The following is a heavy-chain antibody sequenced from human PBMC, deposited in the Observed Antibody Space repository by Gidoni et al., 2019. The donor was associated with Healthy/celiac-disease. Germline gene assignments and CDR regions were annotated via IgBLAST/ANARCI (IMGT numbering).Heavy chain of an antibody. J-gene: IGHJ5*02. Sequence: QVQLVQSGAAAKKPGASVNVCCKASGGTFSSYARSWVLQAPGQVLEWMGGIIPSFVTANYAQKFQGRVTLTADESTSTAYMELSSLISEDTAVYYCARGGSVVDWFDPWGQGTLVTVSS. CDR1: GGTFSSYA. CDR3: ARGGSVVDWFDP. V-gene: IGHV1-69*01. D-gene: IGHD2-15*01. CDR2: IIPSFVTA.